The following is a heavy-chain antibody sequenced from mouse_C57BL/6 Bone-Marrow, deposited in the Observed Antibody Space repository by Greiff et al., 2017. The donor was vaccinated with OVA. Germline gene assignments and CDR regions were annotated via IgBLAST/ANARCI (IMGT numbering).Heavy chain of an antibody. D-gene: IGHD2-1*01. V-gene: IGHV1-19*01. CDR3: GNYRYYFDY. Sequence: VQLQQSGPVLVKPGASVKMSCKASGYTFTDYYMNWVKQSHGKSLEWIGVINPYNGGTSYNQKFKGKATLTVDKSSSTAYMELNSLTSEDSAVYYCGNYRYYFDYWGQGTTLTVSS. CDR2: INPYNGGT. CDR1: GYTFTDYY. J-gene: IGHJ2*01.